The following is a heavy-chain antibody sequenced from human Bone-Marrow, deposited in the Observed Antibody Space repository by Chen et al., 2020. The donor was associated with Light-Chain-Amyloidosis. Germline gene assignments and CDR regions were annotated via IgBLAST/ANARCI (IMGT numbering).Heavy chain of an antibody. D-gene: IGHD5-18*01. CDR3: ARGGGHSYGYLDQ. V-gene: IGHV3-53*02. CDR2: IFSGGNK. Sequence: EVQLVESGGGVIQPGGSLRLSCVASGFTVSSHSVSWVRQAPGKGLEWLSFIFSGGNKHYADSVKRRFTISRDNSKSTLYLDRTNLRGEDTAVYYCARGGGHSYGYLDQWGQGTWVTVSP. J-gene: IGHJ4*02. CDR1: GFTVSSHS.